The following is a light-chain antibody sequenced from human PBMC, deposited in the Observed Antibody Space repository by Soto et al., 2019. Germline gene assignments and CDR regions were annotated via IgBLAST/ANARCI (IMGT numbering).Light chain of an antibody. CDR1: QSVLYSSNNKNY. J-gene: IGKJ1*01. CDR3: QQYYSTPTWT. CDR2: WAS. V-gene: IGKV4-1*01. Sequence: DIVMTQSPDSLAVSLGERATINCKSSQSVLYSSNNKNYLAWYQKKPGQPPKLLIYWASTRESGVPDRFSGSGSGTDFTLTISSLQAEDVAFYYCQQYYSTPTWTFGQGTKVDIK.